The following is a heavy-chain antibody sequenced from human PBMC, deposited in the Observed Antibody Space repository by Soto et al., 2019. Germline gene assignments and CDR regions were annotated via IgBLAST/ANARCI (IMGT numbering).Heavy chain of an antibody. J-gene: IGHJ4*02. CDR1: GFSLSTSGVG. D-gene: IGHD4-4*01. CDR2: IYWDDDK. V-gene: IGHV2-5*02. Sequence: QITLKESGPTLVKPTQTLTLTCTLSGFSLSTSGVGVGWIRQPPGKALEWLALIYWDDDKRYSPSLKTRLTIIKDTPKNQVVRTMSNLDCMVSSTYYSAHKFNSCFHYWGQGTLVTVSS. CDR3: AHKFNSCFHY.